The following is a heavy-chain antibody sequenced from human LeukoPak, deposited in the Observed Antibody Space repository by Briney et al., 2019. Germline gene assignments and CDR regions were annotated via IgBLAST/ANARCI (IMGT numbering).Heavy chain of an antibody. CDR3: ASESSGYYPNFDY. CDR2: MNPNSGNT. D-gene: IGHD3-22*01. Sequence: GASVKVSCKASGYTFTSYGISWVRQAPGQGLEWMGWMNPNSGNTGYAQKFQGRVTMTRNTSISTAYMELSSLRSEDTAVYYCASESSGYYPNFDYWGQGTLVTVSS. V-gene: IGHV1-8*02. CDR1: GYTFTSYG. J-gene: IGHJ4*02.